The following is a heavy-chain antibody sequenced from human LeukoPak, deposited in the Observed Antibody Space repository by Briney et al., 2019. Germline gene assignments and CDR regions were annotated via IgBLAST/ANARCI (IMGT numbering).Heavy chain of an antibody. CDR3: ARGSNCSGGSCYSSNWFDP. Sequence: SETLSLTCTVSGGSLSSYYWSWIRQPPGKGLEWIGYIYYSGSTNYNPSLKSRVTISVDTSKNQFSLKLSSVTAADTGVYYCARGSNCSGGSCYSSNWFDPWGQGTLVTVSS. J-gene: IGHJ5*02. CDR2: IYYSGST. V-gene: IGHV4-59*01. CDR1: GGSLSSYY. D-gene: IGHD2-15*01.